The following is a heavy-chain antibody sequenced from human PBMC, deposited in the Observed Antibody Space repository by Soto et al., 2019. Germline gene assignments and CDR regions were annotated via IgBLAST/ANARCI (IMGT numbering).Heavy chain of an antibody. CDR2: ISYDGSNK. J-gene: IGHJ4*02. Sequence: GGSLRLSCAASGFTFSSYAMHWVRQAPGKGLEWVAVISYDGSNKYYADSVKGRFTISRDNSKNTLYLQMNSLRAEDTAVYYCARDQSPASMVYWGQGTLVTVSS. V-gene: IGHV3-30-3*01. D-gene: IGHD2-8*01. CDR1: GFTFSSYA. CDR3: ARDQSPASMVY.